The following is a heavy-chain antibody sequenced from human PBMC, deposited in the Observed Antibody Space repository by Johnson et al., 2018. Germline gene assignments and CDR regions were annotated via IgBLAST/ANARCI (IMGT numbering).Heavy chain of an antibody. CDR2: IIPIFGTA. CDR1: GGTFSNFA. V-gene: IGHV1-69*01. Sequence: QVQLVESGAEVKKPGSSVKVSCKASGGTFSNFAFSWVRQAPGQGLEWMGGIIPIFGTANYAQKFQGRVTITADGSTTAYMVLSSLTSEDTAVYYCAFRYCSSTSCYYPGAFDIWGQGTMVTVSS. CDR3: AFRYCSSTSCYYPGAFDI. J-gene: IGHJ3*02. D-gene: IGHD2-2*01.